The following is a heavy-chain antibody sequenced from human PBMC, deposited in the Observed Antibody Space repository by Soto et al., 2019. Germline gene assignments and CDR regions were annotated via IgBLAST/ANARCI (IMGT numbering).Heavy chain of an antibody. D-gene: IGHD3-3*01. J-gene: IGHJ6*02. Sequence: SVKVSCKASGGTFSSYAISWVRQAPGQGLEWMGGIIPIFGTANYAQKFQGRVTITADESTSTAYMELSSLRSEDTAVYYCARLSFYDFWSDPYGMDVWGQGTTVTVSS. CDR2: IIPIFGTA. CDR1: GGTFSSYA. V-gene: IGHV1-69*13. CDR3: ARLSFYDFWSDPYGMDV.